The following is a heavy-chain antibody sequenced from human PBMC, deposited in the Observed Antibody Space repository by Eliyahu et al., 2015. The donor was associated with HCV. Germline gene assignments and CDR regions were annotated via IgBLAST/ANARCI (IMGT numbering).Heavy chain of an antibody. J-gene: IGHJ4*02. V-gene: IGHV1-69*01. CDR1: GGTFSSYA. CDR2: IIPIFGTA. D-gene: IGHD3-3*01. CDR3: ARVPRDFWSGPSPDVYYFDY. Sequence: EVKKPGSSVKVSCKASGGTFSSYAISWVRQAPGQGLEWMGGIIPIFGTANYAQKFQGRVTITADESTSTAYMELSSLRSEDTAVYYCARVPRDFWSGPSPDVYYFDYWGQGTLVTVSS.